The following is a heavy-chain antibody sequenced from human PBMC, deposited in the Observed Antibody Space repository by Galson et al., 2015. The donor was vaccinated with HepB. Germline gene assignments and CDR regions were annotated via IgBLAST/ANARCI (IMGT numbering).Heavy chain of an antibody. V-gene: IGHV1-69*13. D-gene: IGHD3-22*01. J-gene: IGHJ3*02. CDR3: ARSYDSISGWAFDI. CDR1: GGTFSSYA. CDR2: IIPVFGTA. Sequence: SVKVSCKASGGTFSSYAISWVRQAPGQGLEWMGGIIPVFGTANYAQKFQGRFTITADESTNTAYMQLSSLRSEDTAVYYCARSYDSISGWAFDIWGQGTMVTVSS.